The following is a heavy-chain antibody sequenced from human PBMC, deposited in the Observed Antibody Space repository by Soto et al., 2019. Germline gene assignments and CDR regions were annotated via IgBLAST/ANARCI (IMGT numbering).Heavy chain of an antibody. V-gene: IGHV3-7*01. D-gene: IGHD3-16*01. J-gene: IGHJ6*02. CDR1: VFTFSDAC. CDR2: INQDGSGK. Sequence: GALRLSCAASVFTFSDACMDWARQVPGKGPEWVANINQDGSGKNYVDSVKGRFTISRDNAKNSLYLQMNSLRAEDTAVYYCASLGRHGWGQGTTVIVSS. CDR3: ASLGRHG.